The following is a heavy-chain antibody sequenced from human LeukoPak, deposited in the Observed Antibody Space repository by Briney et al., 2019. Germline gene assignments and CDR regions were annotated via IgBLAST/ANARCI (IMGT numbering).Heavy chain of an antibody. CDR3: ATEGGSGSYYGDDAFDM. Sequence: KPGGSLRLSCEASGFSFTNTWMSWVRQAPGKGLEWVGRAKSKADDGTTDYAAPVQGRFTISRDDSKNTLSLQMNSLKTEDTAVYYCATEGGSGSYYGDDAFDMWGQGTMVTVSS. D-gene: IGHD3-10*01. J-gene: IGHJ3*02. CDR1: GFSFTNTW. V-gene: IGHV3-15*01. CDR2: AKSKADDGTT.